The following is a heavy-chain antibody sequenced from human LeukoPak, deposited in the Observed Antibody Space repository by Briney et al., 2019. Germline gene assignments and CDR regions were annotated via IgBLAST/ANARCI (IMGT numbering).Heavy chain of an antibody. CDR3: ARENRLGYYHSLTGSADGFDV. D-gene: IGHD3-9*01. Sequence: SETLSLTCTVSGGSISSYYWSWFRQPPGKGLEWIGYIYYSGSTNYNPSLKSRVTILVDTSKNQFSLKLTSVTAADTAVYYCARENRLGYYHSLTGSADGFDVWGQGTTVSVSS. CDR2: IYYSGST. J-gene: IGHJ3*01. CDR1: GGSISSYY. V-gene: IGHV4-59*12.